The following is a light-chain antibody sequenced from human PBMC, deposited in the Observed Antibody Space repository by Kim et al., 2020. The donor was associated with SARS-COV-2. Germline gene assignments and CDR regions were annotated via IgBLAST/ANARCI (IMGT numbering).Light chain of an antibody. CDR2: YVS. CDR3: SSYTSSSTFWV. Sequence: QSALTQPASVSWSPGQSITISCTGTSSDVGGYNYVSWYQQHPGKAPKLMIYYVSKRPSGVSNRFSGSKSGNTASLTISGLQAEDEADYYCSSYTSSSTFWVFGGGTQLTVL. CDR1: SSDVGGYNY. J-gene: IGLJ3*02. V-gene: IGLV2-14*01.